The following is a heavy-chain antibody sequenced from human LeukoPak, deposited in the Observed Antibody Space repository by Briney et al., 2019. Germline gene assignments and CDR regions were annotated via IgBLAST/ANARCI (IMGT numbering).Heavy chain of an antibody. CDR2: IYYSGSN. V-gene: IGHV4-59*12. Sequence: SETLSLTCTVSGGSINSYYWSWIRQPPGKRLEWIGHIYYSGSNKNNPSLKSRVTMTVDTSKNRFSLKLTSVTAADTAMYFCARFGSYFEYWGQGILVTVSS. D-gene: IGHD3-10*01. CDR3: ARFGSYFEY. CDR1: GGSINSYY. J-gene: IGHJ4*02.